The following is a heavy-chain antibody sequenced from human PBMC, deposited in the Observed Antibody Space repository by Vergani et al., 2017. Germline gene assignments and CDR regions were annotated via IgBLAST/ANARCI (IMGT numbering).Heavy chain of an antibody. Sequence: QLQLQESGPGLVKPSATLSLTCSVSGASIRSSNYYWGWIRQPPGKGLEWIARIYYSGSTYYNPSLKSVVTIYVDTYKNQFSLKLSSVTAADTAVYFCERHSTVDWLVKLGWIDPWGQGSLVTVSS. J-gene: IGHJ5*02. CDR2: IYYSGST. V-gene: IGHV4-39*01. CDR3: ERHSTVDWLVKLGWIDP. CDR1: GASIRSSNYY. D-gene: IGHD4-23*01.